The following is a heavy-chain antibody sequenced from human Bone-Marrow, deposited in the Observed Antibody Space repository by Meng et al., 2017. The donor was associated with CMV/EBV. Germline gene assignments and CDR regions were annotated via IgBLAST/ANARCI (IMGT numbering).Heavy chain of an antibody. CDR2: IYYSGST. D-gene: IGHD4-11*01. V-gene: IGHV4-39*01. Sequence: GSLRLSCTVSGGSISSSSYYWGWIRQPPGKGLEWIGSIYYSGSTYYNPSLKSRVTISVDTSKNQFSLKLSSVTAADTAVYYCARQSSGDYSISYCDQGTLVTVSS. J-gene: IGHJ4*02. CDR1: GGSISSSSYY. CDR3: ARQSSGDYSISY.